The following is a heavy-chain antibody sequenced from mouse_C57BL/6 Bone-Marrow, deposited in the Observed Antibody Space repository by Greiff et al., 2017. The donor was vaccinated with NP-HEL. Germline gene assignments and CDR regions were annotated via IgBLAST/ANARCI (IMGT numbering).Heavy chain of an antibody. D-gene: IGHD3-2*02. Sequence: EVKLMESGGGLVQPGGSMKLSCVASGFTFSNYWMNWVRQSPEKGLEWVAQIRLKSDNYATHYAESVKGRFTISRDDSKSSVYLQMNNLRAEDTGIYYCPQTAQATHYAMDYWGQGTSVTVSS. CDR2: IRLKSDNYAT. CDR3: PQTAQATHYAMDY. V-gene: IGHV6-3*01. J-gene: IGHJ4*01. CDR1: GFTFSNYW.